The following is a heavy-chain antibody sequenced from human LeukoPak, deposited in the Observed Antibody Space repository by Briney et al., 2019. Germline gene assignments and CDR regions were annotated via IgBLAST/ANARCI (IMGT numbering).Heavy chain of an antibody. CDR2: INSDGSST. J-gene: IGHJ3*02. V-gene: IGHV3-74*01. D-gene: IGHD3-10*01. CDR1: GFTFSSYW. Sequence: GGSLRLSCAASGFTFSSYWMHWVRQVPRKGLVWVSRINSDGSSTSYADSVKGRFTISRDNAKNTLYVQMNSLRAEDTAVYYCSTGSGHAFDIWGRGTMVTVSS. CDR3: STGSGHAFDI.